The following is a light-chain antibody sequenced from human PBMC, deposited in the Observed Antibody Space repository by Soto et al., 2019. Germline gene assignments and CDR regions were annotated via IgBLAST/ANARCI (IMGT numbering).Light chain of an antibody. CDR1: QSVSSY. CDR2: GAS. CDR3: QQYNNWPPT. V-gene: IGKV3-15*01. J-gene: IGKJ1*01. Sequence: EIVLSQSPGTLSLSPGERATLSCRASQSVSSYLAWYQQKPGQAPRLLIFGASTRATGIPGRFSGSGSGTEFALTISSLQSEDFAIYHCQQYNNWPPTFGQGTKVDIK.